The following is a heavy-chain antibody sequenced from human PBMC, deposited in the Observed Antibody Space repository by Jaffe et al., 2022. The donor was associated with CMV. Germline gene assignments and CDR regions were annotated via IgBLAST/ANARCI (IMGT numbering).Heavy chain of an antibody. J-gene: IGHJ6*02. CDR2: TYYRSKWYN. D-gene: IGHD5-12*01. V-gene: IGHV6-1*01. CDR1: GDSVSSNSAA. Sequence: QVQLQQSGPGLVKPSQTLSLTCAISGDSVSSNSAAWNWIRQSPSRGLEWLGRTYYRSKWYNDYAVSVKSRITINPDTSKNQFSLQLNSVTPEDTAVYYCARAPVEMATIMGYYYYYYGMDVWGQGTTVTVSS. CDR3: ARAPVEMATIMGYYYYYYGMDV.